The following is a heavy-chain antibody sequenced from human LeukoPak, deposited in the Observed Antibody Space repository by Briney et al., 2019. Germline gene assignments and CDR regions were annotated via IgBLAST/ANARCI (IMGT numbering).Heavy chain of an antibody. D-gene: IGHD3-10*01. V-gene: IGHV3-30*18. CDR2: TSYDGSNK. CDR3: AKDKFGYYGSGSYLLFDY. CDR1: GFTFSSYG. Sequence: GRSLRLSCAASGFTFSSYGMHWVRQAPGKGLEWVAVTSYDGSNKYYADSVKGRFTISRDNSKNTLYLQMNSLRAEDTAVYYCAKDKFGYYGSGSYLLFDYWGQGTLVTVSS. J-gene: IGHJ4*02.